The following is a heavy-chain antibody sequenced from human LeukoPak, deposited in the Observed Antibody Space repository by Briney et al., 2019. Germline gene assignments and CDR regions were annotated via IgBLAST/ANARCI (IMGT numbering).Heavy chain of an antibody. CDR2: IRFDGTDE. CDR1: GFSFSNYG. Sequence: GGSLRLSCAASGFSFSNYGMHWVRQAPGKGLEWVAFIRFDGTDEFYADSVKGRFTISRDNAKNSLYLQMNSLRAEDTAIYYCARVINFYYYMDVWGKGTTVTISS. V-gene: IGHV3-30*02. CDR3: ARVINFYYYMDV. J-gene: IGHJ6*03. D-gene: IGHD2/OR15-2a*01.